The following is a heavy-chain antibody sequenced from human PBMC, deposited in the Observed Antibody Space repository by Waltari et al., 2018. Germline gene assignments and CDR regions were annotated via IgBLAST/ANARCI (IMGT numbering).Heavy chain of an antibody. D-gene: IGHD4-17*01. CDR3: ARIRWYYYYGMDV. CDR2: IIPILGIA. V-gene: IGHV1-69*02. J-gene: IGHJ6*02. CDR1: GGTFSSYP. Sequence: QVQLVQSGAEVTKPGSSVKVSCKASGGTFSSYPISWVRQAPGQGLEWMGRIIPILGIANYAQKFQGRVTITADKSTSTAYMELSSLRSEDTAVYYCARIRWYYYYGMDVWGQGTTVTVSS.